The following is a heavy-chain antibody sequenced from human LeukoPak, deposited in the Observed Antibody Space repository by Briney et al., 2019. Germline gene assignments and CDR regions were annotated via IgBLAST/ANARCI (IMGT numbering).Heavy chain of an antibody. CDR1: GDSMRSDSYF. Sequence: PSETLSLTCTVSGDSMRSDSYFWSWIRQPAGKGLEWIGRSYSSGNTYYNPSLESRVTISLDTPRNQFSLKVSSVTAADTAVYYCATDRADYGDYNSFYYMDVWGKGTTVTVSS. J-gene: IGHJ6*03. V-gene: IGHV4-61*02. CDR3: ATDRADYGDYNSFYYMDV. CDR2: SYSSGNT. D-gene: IGHD4-17*01.